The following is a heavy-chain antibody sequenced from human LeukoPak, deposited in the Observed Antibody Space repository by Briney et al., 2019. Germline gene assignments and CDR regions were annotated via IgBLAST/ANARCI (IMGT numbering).Heavy chain of an antibody. V-gene: IGHV4-61*02. CDR2: IYTSGST. Sequence: SQTLSLTCTVSGCSISSGSYYWSWLRQPAGKGLEWIGRIYTSGSTNYNPSLKSRVTISVDTSKNQFSLKLSSVTTADTAVYYCARENSSLDYWGQGTLVTVPS. CDR3: ARENSSLDY. CDR1: GCSISSGSYY. J-gene: IGHJ4*02. D-gene: IGHD6-13*01.